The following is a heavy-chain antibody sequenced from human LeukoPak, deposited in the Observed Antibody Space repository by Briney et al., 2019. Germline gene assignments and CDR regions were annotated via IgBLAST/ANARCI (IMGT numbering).Heavy chain of an antibody. CDR2: INPNSGGT. V-gene: IGHV1-2*02. CDR3: ARDSWELTYYYDSSGYYPDY. CDR1: GYTFTGYY. J-gene: IGHJ4*02. D-gene: IGHD3-22*01. Sequence: GASVKVSCKASGYTFTGYYMHWVRQAPGQGLEWMGWINPNSGGTNYAQKFQGRVTMTRDTSISTAHMELSRLRSDDTAVYYCARDSWELTYYYDSSGYYPDYWGQGTLVTVSS.